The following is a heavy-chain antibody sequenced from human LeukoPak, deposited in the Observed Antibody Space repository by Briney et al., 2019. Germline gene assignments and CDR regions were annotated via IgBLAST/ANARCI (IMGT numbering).Heavy chain of an antibody. CDR2: IWYDGSNK. J-gene: IGHJ6*02. CDR3: AGAGRYYYDSSGYQGYYYYDMDV. V-gene: IGHV3-33*01. CDR1: GFTFSSYG. Sequence: GGSLRLSCAASGFTFSSYGMHWVRQAPGKGLEWVAVIWYDGSNKYYADSVKGRFTISRDTSKNTLYLQMNSLRAEDTAVYYCAGAGRYYYDSSGYQGYYYYDMDVWGQGTTVTVSS. D-gene: IGHD3-22*01.